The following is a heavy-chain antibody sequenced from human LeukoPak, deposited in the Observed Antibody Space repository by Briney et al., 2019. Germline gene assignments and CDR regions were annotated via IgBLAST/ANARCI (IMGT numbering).Heavy chain of an antibody. J-gene: IGHJ4*02. CDR2: IYHGGT. CDR3: AGYSGSPHYFDY. D-gene: IGHD5-12*01. Sequence: SETLSLTCTVSGYSINSGYYWGWIRQPPGKGLEWIGSIYHGGTYYNPSLKSRVTISMDTSKNQFSLKVSSVTAADTAVYYCAGYSGSPHYFDYWGQGTLVTVSS. V-gene: IGHV4-38-2*02. CDR1: GYSINSGYY.